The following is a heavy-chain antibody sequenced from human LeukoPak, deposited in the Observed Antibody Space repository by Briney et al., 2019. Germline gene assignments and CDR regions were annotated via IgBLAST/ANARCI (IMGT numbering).Heavy chain of an antibody. CDR2: ISTYNGNT. V-gene: IGHV1-18*01. Sequence: ASVKVSCKASGYTFTSYGITWVRQAPGQGLEWMGWISTYNGNTNYAQKLQDRVTMTTETSTSTAYMELRSLRSDDTAVYYCASWAGYCSSANCYTTSLDYWGQGTLASVSS. CDR1: GYTFTSYG. D-gene: IGHD2-2*02. J-gene: IGHJ4*02. CDR3: ASWAGYCSSANCYTTSLDY.